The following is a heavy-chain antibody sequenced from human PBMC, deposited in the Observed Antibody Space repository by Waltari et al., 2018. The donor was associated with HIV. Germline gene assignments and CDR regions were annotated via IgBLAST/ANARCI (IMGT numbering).Heavy chain of an antibody. V-gene: IGHV3-30*04. CDR2: ISYAGTNK. J-gene: IGHJ4*02. CDR1: GFTFSSEA. CDR3: ARDGAPPNY. D-gene: IGHD2-8*01. Sequence: QVQLLESGGGVVQPGRSLRLSCAASGFTFSSEAMHWVRQAPGKGLEWVAAISYAGTNKYYAESVKGRFTISRDNSKNTLYVEMSSLSPEDTAVYFCARDGAPPNYWGQGTLVTVSS.